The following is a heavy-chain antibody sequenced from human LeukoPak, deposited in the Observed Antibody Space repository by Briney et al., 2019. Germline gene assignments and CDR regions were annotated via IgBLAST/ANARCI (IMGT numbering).Heavy chain of an antibody. V-gene: IGHV3-11*04. CDR1: GFTFSDYY. D-gene: IGHD6-13*01. Sequence: GSLRLSCAASGFTFSDYYMSWIRQAPGKGLEWVSYISSSGSTIYYADSVKGRFTISRDNAKNSLYLQMNSLRAEDTAVYYCAKAAYSSSWYRYYYYYYMDVWGKGTTVTISS. CDR3: AKAAYSSSWYRYYYYYYMDV. CDR2: ISSSGSTI. J-gene: IGHJ6*03.